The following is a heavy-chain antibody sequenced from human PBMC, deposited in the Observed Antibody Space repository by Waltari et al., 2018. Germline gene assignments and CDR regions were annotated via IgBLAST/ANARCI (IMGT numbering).Heavy chain of an antibody. CDR1: GPSISGNYW. Sequence: QVQLQESGQGLVKPSGTLSLTCAVSGPSISGNYWWSWVRQSPAKGLEWIGQVHHSGKTHYNPSLQSRVTISLDKPKNQFSLNLNSVTAADTAVYYCAGDRAIGLFFDYWGRGTLVTVSS. D-gene: IGHD2-2*01. J-gene: IGHJ4*02. CDR2: VHHSGKT. V-gene: IGHV4-4*02. CDR3: AGDRAIGLFFDY.